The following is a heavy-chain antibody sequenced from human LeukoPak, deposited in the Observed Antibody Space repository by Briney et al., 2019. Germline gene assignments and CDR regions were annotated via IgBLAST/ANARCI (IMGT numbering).Heavy chain of an antibody. D-gene: IGHD2-2*01. CDR2: ISGSGGST. Sequence: GGSLRLSCAASGCTFSSYAMSWVRQAPGKGLEWVAAISGSGGSTYYADSVNGRFTISRDNSKNTLYLQMNRLRGEETAVYYCAKFTLGYCSSTSCQNFDYWGQGTLVTVSS. V-gene: IGHV3-23*01. CDR3: AKFTLGYCSSTSCQNFDY. J-gene: IGHJ4*02. CDR1: GCTFSSYA.